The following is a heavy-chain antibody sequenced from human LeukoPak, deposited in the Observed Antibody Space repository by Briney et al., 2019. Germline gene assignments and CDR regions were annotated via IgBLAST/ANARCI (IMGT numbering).Heavy chain of an antibody. Sequence: ASVKVSCKASGYTFTSYDINWVRQATGQGLEWMGWMNPNSGNTGYAQKFQGRVTMTTDTSTSTAYMELRSLRSDDTAVYYCARVTMIVVVPRVYYFDYWGQGTLVTVSS. CDR3: ARVTMIVVVPRVYYFDY. V-gene: IGHV1-8*01. CDR2: MNPNSGNT. D-gene: IGHD3-22*01. CDR1: GYTFTSYD. J-gene: IGHJ4*02.